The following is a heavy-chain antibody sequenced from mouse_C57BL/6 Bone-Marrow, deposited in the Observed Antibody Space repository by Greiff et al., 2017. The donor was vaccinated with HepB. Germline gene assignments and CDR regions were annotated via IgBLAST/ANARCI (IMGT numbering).Heavy chain of an antibody. CDR2: INPNNGGT. Sequence: VQLQQSGPELVKPGASVKIPCKASGYTFTDYNMDWVKQSHGKSLEWIGDINPNNGGTIYNQKFKGKATVTVDKSSSTASMERRSLTAEDTAVYYGARPANHYYAMDYWGQGTSVTVSS. V-gene: IGHV1-18*01. D-gene: IGHD4-1*01. CDR1: GYTFTDYN. J-gene: IGHJ4*01. CDR3: ARPANHYYAMDY.